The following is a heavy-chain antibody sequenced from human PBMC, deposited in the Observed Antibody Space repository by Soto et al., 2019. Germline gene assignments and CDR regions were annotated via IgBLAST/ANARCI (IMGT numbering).Heavy chain of an antibody. Sequence: VASLKVSCNASGGTFTSYGISWVRQAPGQGLEWMGGIIAYNGNTNYAQKLQGRVTMTTDTSTSTAYMEMRSLRSDDTALYYCARVGLYCGGDCYAFDIWGQGTMVTVSS. V-gene: IGHV1-18*01. CDR1: GGTFTSYG. CDR3: ARVGLYCGGDCYAFDI. D-gene: IGHD2-21*02. J-gene: IGHJ3*02. CDR2: IIAYNGNT.